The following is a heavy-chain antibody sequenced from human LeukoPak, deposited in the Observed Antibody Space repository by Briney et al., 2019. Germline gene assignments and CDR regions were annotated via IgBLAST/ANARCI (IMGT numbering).Heavy chain of an antibody. CDR3: ARLSTVTTSFDY. V-gene: IGHV4-4*07. Sequence: PSETLSLTCTVSGGSISSYYWSWIRQPAGKGLEWIGRIYTSGTTHYNPSLKSRVTMSVDTSKNQFSLKLSSVTAADTAVYYCARLSTVTTSFDYWSQGTLVTVSS. CDR2: IYTSGTT. CDR1: GGSISSYY. J-gene: IGHJ4*02. D-gene: IGHD4-17*01.